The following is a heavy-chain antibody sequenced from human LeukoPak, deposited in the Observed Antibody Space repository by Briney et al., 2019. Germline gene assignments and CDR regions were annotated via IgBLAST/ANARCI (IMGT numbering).Heavy chain of an antibody. CDR1: GFTFSSYE. CDR2: ISSSGSTT. CDR3: AKGRRDAYNYYFDY. V-gene: IGHV3-48*03. D-gene: IGHD5-24*01. Sequence: GGSLRLSCAASGFTFSSYEMNWVRQAPGKGLEWVSYISSSGSTTYYADSVKGRFTISRDNSKNTLYVQMNSLRAKDTAAYYCAKGRRDAYNYYFDYWGQGTLVTVSS. J-gene: IGHJ4*02.